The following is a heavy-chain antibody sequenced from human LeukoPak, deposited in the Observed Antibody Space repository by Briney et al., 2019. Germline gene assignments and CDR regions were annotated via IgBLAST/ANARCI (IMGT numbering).Heavy chain of an antibody. J-gene: IGHJ4*02. CDR1: GFTFDDYA. D-gene: IGHD3-22*01. V-gene: IGHV3-43*02. CDR3: AKDMYYYDSSAFDY. Sequence: GGSLRLSCAASGFTFDDYAMHWVRQAPGKSLEWVSLISGDGGSTYYADSVKGRFTISRDNSKNSLYLQMNSLRTEDTALYYCAKDMYYYDSSAFDYWGQGTLVTVSS. CDR2: ISGDGGST.